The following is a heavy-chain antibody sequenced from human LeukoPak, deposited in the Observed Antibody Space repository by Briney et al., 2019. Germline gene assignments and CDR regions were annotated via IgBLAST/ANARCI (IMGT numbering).Heavy chain of an antibody. CDR1: GGSFSGSY. Sequence: PSETLSLTCAVYGGSFSGSYWSWIRQPPGKGLEWIGEINHSGSTNYNPSLKSRVTISVDTSKNQFSLKMSSVTAADTAVYYCATKYCSSTSCHYFDYWGQGTLVTVSS. D-gene: IGHD2-2*01. CDR3: ATKYCSSTSCHYFDY. V-gene: IGHV4-34*01. J-gene: IGHJ4*02. CDR2: INHSGST.